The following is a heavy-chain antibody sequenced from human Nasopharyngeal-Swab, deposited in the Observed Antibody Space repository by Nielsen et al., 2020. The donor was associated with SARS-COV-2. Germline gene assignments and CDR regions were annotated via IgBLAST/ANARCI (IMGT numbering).Heavy chain of an antibody. CDR2: ILYSGST. J-gene: IGHJ4*02. V-gene: IGHV4-59*08. D-gene: IGHD6-13*01. Sequence: SETLSLTCAVSGASITTSYWSWIRQPPGKGLEWIGYILYSGSTNYNPSLKSRVTISKDTSKNQFSPNLNSVTAADTAVYYCATHPRGQLDPFDYWGQGSLVTVSS. CDR3: ATHPRGQLDPFDY. CDR1: GASITTSY.